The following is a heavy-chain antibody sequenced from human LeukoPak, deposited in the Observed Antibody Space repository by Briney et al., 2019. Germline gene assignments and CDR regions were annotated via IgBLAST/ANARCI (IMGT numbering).Heavy chain of an antibody. D-gene: IGHD3-9*01. CDR3: ARSDILTGYRIPLLYYFDY. CDR2: IIPIFGTA. Sequence: GASVKVSCKASGGTFSSYAISWVRQAPGQGLEWMGGIIPIFGTANYAQEFQGRVTITTDESTSTAYMELSSLRSEDTAVYYCARSDILTGYRIPLLYYFDYWGQGTLVTVSS. CDR1: GGTFSSYA. J-gene: IGHJ4*02. V-gene: IGHV1-69*05.